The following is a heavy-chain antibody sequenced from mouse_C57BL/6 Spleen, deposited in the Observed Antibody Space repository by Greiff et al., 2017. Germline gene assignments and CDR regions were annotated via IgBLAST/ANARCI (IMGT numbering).Heavy chain of an antibody. CDR1: GYTFTSYW. J-gene: IGHJ1*03. CDR3: ARDYSGYFDV. CDR2: IHPNSGST. Sequence: VQLQQSGAELVKPGASVKLSCKASGYTFTSYWMHWVKQRPGQGLEWIGMIHPNSGSTNYNEKFKSKATLTVDKSSSTAYMELRSLTSDDSAVYFCARDYSGYFDVWGTGTTVTVSS. D-gene: IGHD2-13*01. V-gene: IGHV1-64*01.